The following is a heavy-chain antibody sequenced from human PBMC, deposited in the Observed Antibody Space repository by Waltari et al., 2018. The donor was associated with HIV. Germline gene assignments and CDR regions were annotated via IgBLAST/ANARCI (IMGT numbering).Heavy chain of an antibody. V-gene: IGHV3-21*01. CDR3: AGEMATVYVDY. CDR1: GFTLRRYI. D-gene: IGHD5-12*01. J-gene: IGHJ4*02. CDR2: IASSSPTYI. Sequence: DVQLVESGGGLVKLGGSLRLSCAASGFTLRRYIMTWVRQAPGKGLEGVASIASSSPTYIYYADSVRGRFTISRDNAKNSLYLQMNNLRAEDTAVYYCAGEMATVYVDYWGQGTLVTVSS.